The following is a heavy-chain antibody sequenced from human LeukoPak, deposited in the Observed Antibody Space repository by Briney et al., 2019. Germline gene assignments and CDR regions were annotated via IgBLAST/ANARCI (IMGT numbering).Heavy chain of an antibody. Sequence: PGGSLRLSCAASAFTFSSYEMNWVRQAPGKGLEWVSYISSSGSTIYYADSVKGRFTISRDNAKNSLYLQMNSLRAEDTAVYYCVPRPTTERHWGKGALVTVSS. CDR1: AFTFSSYE. D-gene: IGHD4-11*01. CDR2: ISSSGSTI. V-gene: IGHV3-48*03. J-gene: IGHJ4*02. CDR3: VPRPTTERH.